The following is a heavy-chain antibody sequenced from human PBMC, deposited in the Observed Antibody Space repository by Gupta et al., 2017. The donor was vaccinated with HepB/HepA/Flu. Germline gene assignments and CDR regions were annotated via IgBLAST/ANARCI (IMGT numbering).Heavy chain of an antibody. J-gene: IGHJ4*02. CDR2: IYSGGST. D-gene: IGHD7-27*01. V-gene: IGHV3-66*01. CDR1: GFTVSSNY. CDR3: AKNGNWGYYFGY. Sequence: EVQLVESGGGLVQPGGSLRLSGAASGFTVSSNYMSWVRQAPGKGLEWVSVIYSGGSTYYADAVKGRFTIYRDNSKKTRYLKMKRVRAEEKAVYYCAKNGNWGYYFGYGGQGTMVTVSS.